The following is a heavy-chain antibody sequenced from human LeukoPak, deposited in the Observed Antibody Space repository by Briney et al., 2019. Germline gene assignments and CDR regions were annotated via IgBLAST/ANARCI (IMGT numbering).Heavy chain of an antibody. CDR3: AREGRHMSWFDP. V-gene: IGHV1-18*04. J-gene: IGHJ5*02. Sequence: ASVKVSCKASGYTFTDYNIHWVRQAPGQGLEWMGWISAYNGNTNYAQKLQGRVTMTTDTSTTTAYMELRSLRSDDTAVYYCAREGRHMSWFDPWGQGTLVTVSS. CDR1: GYTFTDYN. CDR2: ISAYNGNT.